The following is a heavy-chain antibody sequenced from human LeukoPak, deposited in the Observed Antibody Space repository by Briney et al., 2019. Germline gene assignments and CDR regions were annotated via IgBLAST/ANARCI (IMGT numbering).Heavy chain of an antibody. J-gene: IGHJ4*02. CDR3: AKVNTYGSHYYFDY. D-gene: IGHD3-10*01. V-gene: IGHV3-23*01. Sequence: GGSLRLSCAASGFTFSSYAMSWVRQAPGKGLEWASAISGSGASTYYADSVKGRFTISRDNSKDTLYLHVNSLRAEDTAVYYCAKVNTYGSHYYFDYWGQGTLVTVSS. CDR2: ISGSGAST. CDR1: GFTFSSYA.